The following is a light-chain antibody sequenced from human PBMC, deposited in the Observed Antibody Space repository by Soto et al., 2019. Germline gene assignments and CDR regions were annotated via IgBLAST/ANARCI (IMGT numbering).Light chain of an antibody. Sequence: EVVLTQSPATLSLSPGERATLSCRASQSVSSYLAWYQQKRGQAPRLLIYDASNRATGIPARFSGSGSGTDFTLTISSLEPEDFAVYYCQQHNHWITFGQGTRLEIK. CDR2: DAS. V-gene: IGKV3-11*01. CDR1: QSVSSY. CDR3: QQHNHWIT. J-gene: IGKJ5*01.